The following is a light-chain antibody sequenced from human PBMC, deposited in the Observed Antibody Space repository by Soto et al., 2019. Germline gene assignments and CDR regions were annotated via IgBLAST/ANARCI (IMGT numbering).Light chain of an antibody. J-gene: IGLJ3*02. CDR2: VSR. V-gene: IGLV1-40*01. CDR1: SSNIGAGYD. Sequence: QSVLTQPPSVSGAPGQRVTISCSGSSSNIGAGYDVHWYQQLPGTAPRLLIYVSRNRPSGVPDRFSGSKSGASASLAITGLQTDDEADYYCQSYDSSLRLAVFGGGTTLTVL. CDR3: QSYDSSLRLAV.